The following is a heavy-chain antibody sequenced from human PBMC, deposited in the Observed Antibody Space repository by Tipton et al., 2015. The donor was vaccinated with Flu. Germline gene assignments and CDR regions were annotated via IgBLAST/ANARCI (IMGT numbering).Heavy chain of an antibody. V-gene: IGHV1-69*09. CDR2: IIPILGIA. CDR3: ARNPPGVAFYSGYDDY. CDR1: GDTFSSYA. Sequence: QVQLVQSGAEVKKPGSSMKVSCKASGDTFSSYAISWVRQAPGQGLEWMGRIIPILGIANYAQKFQGRVTITADKSTSTAYMELSSLRSEDTAVYYCARNPPGVAFYSGYDDYWGQGTLVTVSS. J-gene: IGHJ4*02. D-gene: IGHD5-12*01.